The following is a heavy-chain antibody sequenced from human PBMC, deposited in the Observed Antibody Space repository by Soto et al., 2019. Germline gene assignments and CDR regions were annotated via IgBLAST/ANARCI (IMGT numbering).Heavy chain of an antibody. D-gene: IGHD4-17*01. V-gene: IGHV2-5*01. J-gene: IGHJ5*02. CDR1: GFSLDTGGAG. CDR3: AHRGYGDYPRDNWFDP. Sequence: QITLKESGPTLVKPTQTLTLTCTFSGFSLDTGGAGVGWIRQPPGKALEWLALIYWNEDKRYSPSLKGRLTNTKDTPQNQVVLTMTNMDPVDTATYYCAHRGYGDYPRDNWFDPWGQGTLVTVSS. CDR2: IYWNEDK.